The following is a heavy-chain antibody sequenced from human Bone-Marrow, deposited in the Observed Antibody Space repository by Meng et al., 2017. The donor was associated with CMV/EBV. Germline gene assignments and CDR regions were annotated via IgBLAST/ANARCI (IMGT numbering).Heavy chain of an antibody. CDR2: IYDDGET. D-gene: IGHD5-18*01. CDR1: GFIVSSKC. CDR3: ARDLWVLEDTAMVSNYYYYYGMDV. Sequence: GESLKISCAASGFIVSSKCMTWVRQAPGRGLEWVSTIYDDGETYYADSVKGRFTISRDNSKNALYLQMNSLRAEDTAVYYCARDLWVLEDTAMVSNYYYYYGMDVWGQGTTVTVSS. J-gene: IGHJ6*02. V-gene: IGHV3-66*02.